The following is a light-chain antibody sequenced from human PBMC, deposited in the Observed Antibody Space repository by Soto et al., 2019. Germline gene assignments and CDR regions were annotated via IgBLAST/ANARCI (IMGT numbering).Light chain of an antibody. V-gene: IGKV3-20*01. CDR2: DAS. Sequence: EIVLTQSPGTLSLSPGERATLSCTASQSVGNNKLAWYQQKPGQAPRFLIYDASSRATGTPDRFSGSGSGTDFTLTITRLEPEDFAVYYCQQYGSTPLTFGGGTKIEI. CDR1: QSVGNNK. J-gene: IGKJ4*01. CDR3: QQYGSTPLT.